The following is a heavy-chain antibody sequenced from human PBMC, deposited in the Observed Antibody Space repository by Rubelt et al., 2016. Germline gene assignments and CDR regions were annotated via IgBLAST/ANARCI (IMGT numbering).Heavy chain of an antibody. V-gene: IGHV2-5*01. CDR3: AHSPPRGCSSSWYVAKTNFDY. D-gene: IGHD6-13*01. CDR1: GFSLSTSGVG. Sequence: QITLKESGPTLVKPTQTLTLTCTFSGFSLSTSGVGVGWIRQPPGKALEWLALIYWNDDKRYSPSLEIRITITKDTSKNQVVLTMTNMDPVDTATYYCAHSPPRGCSSSWYVAKTNFDYWGQGTLVTVSS. CDR2: IYWNDDK. J-gene: IGHJ4*02.